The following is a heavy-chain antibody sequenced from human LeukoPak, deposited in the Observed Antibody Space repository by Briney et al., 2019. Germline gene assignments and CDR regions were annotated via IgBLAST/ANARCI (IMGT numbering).Heavy chain of an antibody. J-gene: IGHJ4*02. Sequence: ASVKVSCKASGYTFTSYYMHWVRQAPGQGLEWMGIINPSGGSTSYAQKFQGRVTMTRDTSTSTVYMELSSLRSEDTAVYYCARDNRIAYGGPPFDYWGQGTLVTVS. CDR1: GYTFTSYY. V-gene: IGHV1-46*01. CDR2: INPSGGST. D-gene: IGHD4-17*01. CDR3: ARDNRIAYGGPPFDY.